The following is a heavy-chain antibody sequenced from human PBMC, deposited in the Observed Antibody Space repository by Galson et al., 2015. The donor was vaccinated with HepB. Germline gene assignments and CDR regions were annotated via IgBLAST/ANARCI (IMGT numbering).Heavy chain of an antibody. CDR1: GFTFSDYY. CDR2: ISSSSSYT. J-gene: IGHJ4*02. D-gene: IGHD6-19*01. Sequence: SLRLSCAASGFTFSDYYMSWIRQAPGKGLEWVSYISSSSSYTNYADSVKGRFTISRDNAKNSLYLQMNSLRAEDTAVYYCARDKSRGSGWPLWYFDYWGQGTLVTVSS. CDR3: ARDKSRGSGWPLWYFDY. V-gene: IGHV3-11*05.